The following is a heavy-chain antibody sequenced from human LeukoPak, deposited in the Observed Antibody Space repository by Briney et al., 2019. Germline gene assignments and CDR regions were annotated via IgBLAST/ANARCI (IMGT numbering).Heavy chain of an antibody. Sequence: GGSLRLSCAASGFTVSSNYMSWVRQTPGRGLEWVSVIYSGGGTYYADSVKGRFTISRDSSKNTLYLQMNSLRAEDTAVYYCARGPKGKYYFDYWGQGTLVTVSS. CDR1: GFTVSSNY. CDR2: IYSGGGT. J-gene: IGHJ4*02. CDR3: ARGPKGKYYFDY. V-gene: IGHV3-53*01.